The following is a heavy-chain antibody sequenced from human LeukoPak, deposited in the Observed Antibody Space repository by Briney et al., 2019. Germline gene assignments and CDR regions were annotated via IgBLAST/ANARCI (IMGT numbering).Heavy chain of an antibody. CDR2: ISGSGDST. CDR1: GFTVSSNY. Sequence: GGSLRLSCAASGFTVSSNYMSWVRQAPGEGLEWVSAISGSGDSTSYADSVKGRFTISRDNSQNTQYLQMNSLRAEDTAVYYCARSSGIFGVVIAGPFDPWGQGTLVTVSS. J-gene: IGHJ5*02. CDR3: ARSSGIFGVVIAGPFDP. D-gene: IGHD3-3*01. V-gene: IGHV3-23*01.